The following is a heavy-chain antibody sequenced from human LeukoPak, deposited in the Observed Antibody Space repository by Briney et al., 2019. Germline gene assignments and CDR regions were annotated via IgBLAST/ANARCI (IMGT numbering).Heavy chain of an antibody. Sequence: GRSLRLSCAASGFTFSSYGMHWVRQAPGKGLEWVAVISYDGSNKYYADSVKGRFTISRDNSKNTLYLQMNSLRAEDTAVYYCAKVAGSIAVAGGVYWGQGTLVTVSS. CDR2: ISYDGSNK. J-gene: IGHJ4*02. D-gene: IGHD6-19*01. CDR3: AKVAGSIAVAGGVY. CDR1: GFTFSSYG. V-gene: IGHV3-30*18.